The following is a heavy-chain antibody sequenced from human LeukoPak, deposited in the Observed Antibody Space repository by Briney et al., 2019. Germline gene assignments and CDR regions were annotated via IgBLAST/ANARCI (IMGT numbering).Heavy chain of an antibody. D-gene: IGHD5-18*01. CDR2: INHSGST. Sequence: SETLSLTCAVYGGSFSGYYWSWIRQPPGKGLEWIGEINHSGSTNYNPSLKSRVTISVDTSKNQFSLKLSSVTAADTAVFYCARRGYSYGLWGQGTLVTVSS. V-gene: IGHV4-34*01. CDR1: GGSFSGYY. J-gene: IGHJ4*02. CDR3: ARRGYSYGL.